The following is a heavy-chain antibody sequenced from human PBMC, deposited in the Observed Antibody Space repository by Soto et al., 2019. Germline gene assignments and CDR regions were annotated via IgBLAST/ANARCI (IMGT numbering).Heavy chain of an antibody. CDR1: GGSISSGGYY. CDR3: ARGGILAKNFFDS. Sequence: SETLSLTCTVSGGSISSGGYYWSWIRQHPGKGLEWIGYIYYSGSTYYKPSLKSRVTISVDTSKNQFSLKLSSVTAADTAVYYCARGGILAKNFFDSGGREILVTVSS. D-gene: IGHD3-16*01. J-gene: IGHJ5*01. CDR2: IYYSGST. V-gene: IGHV4-31*03.